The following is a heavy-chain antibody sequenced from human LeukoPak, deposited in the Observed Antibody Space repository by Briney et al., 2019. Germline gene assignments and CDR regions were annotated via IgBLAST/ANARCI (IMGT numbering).Heavy chain of an antibody. J-gene: IGHJ4*02. CDR2: MNPNSGNT. CDR1: GYTFTSYD. CDR3: ARGLVVGGYFDY. V-gene: IGHV1-8*01. Sequence: ASVKVSCKASGYTFTSYDINWVRQATGQGLEWMGRMNPNSGNTGYAQKFQGRVTMTRNTSISTAYMELSSLRSEDTAVYYCARGLVVGGYFDYWGQGTLVTVSS. D-gene: IGHD1-26*01.